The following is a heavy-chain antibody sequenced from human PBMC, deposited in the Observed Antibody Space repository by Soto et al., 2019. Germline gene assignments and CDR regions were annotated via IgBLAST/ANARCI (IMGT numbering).Heavy chain of an antibody. J-gene: IGHJ6*02. D-gene: IGHD6-13*01. CDR2: IIPIFGTA. Sequence: QVQLVQSGAEVKKPGSSVKVSCKASGGTFSSYAISWVRQAPGQGLEWMGGIIPIFGTANYAQKFQGRVTITADKSTSTAYMELSSLRSEDTAVYYCARDPGGGSWHINYYYYYGMDVWGPGTTVTVSS. V-gene: IGHV1-69*06. CDR1: GGTFSSYA. CDR3: ARDPGGGSWHINYYYYYGMDV.